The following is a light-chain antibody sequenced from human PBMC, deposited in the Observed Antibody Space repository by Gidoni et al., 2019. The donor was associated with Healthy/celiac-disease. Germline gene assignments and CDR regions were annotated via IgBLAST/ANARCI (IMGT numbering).Light chain of an antibody. Sequence: DIQMPQSPSSLSASVGDRVNITCRASQSISSYLNWYQQKPGKAPKLLIYAASSLQSGVPSRFRGSGSGTDFTLTISSLQPEDFATYYCQQSYSTPLTFGGGTKVEIK. CDR3: QQSYSTPLT. CDR2: AAS. V-gene: IGKV1-39*01. J-gene: IGKJ4*01. CDR1: QSISSY.